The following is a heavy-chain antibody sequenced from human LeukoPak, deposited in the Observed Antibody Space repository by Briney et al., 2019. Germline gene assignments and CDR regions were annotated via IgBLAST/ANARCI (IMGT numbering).Heavy chain of an antibody. D-gene: IGHD6-13*01. CDR1: GASIRSYY. J-gene: IGHJ4*02. V-gene: IGHV4-4*07. CDR2: IVPSGST. Sequence: SETLSLTCTVSGASIRSYYWSWIRQPAGKGLEWIGRIVPSGSTNYKPSLKGRLTMSVDTSKNQFSMKLSSVTAADAAVYYCAKEGAAPGPDFDFWGQGILVIVSS. CDR3: AKEGAAPGPDFDF.